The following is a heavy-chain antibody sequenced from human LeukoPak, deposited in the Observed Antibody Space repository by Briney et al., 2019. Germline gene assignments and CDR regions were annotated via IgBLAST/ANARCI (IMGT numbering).Heavy chain of an antibody. CDR2: INHSGST. Sequence: PSETLSLTCAVYGGSFSGYYWSWIRQPPGKGLEWIGEINHSGSTNYNPSLKSRVTISVDTSKNQFSLKLSSVTAADTAVYYCARDLLAAAGRGSYFQHWGQGTLVTVSS. V-gene: IGHV4-34*01. J-gene: IGHJ1*01. CDR3: ARDLLAAAGRGSYFQH. D-gene: IGHD6-13*01. CDR1: GGSFSGYY.